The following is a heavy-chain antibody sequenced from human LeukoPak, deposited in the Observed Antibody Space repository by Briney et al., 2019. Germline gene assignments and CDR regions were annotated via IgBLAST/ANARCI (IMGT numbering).Heavy chain of an antibody. J-gene: IGHJ4*02. CDR2: ISSSSSYI. CDR1: GFIVSGSY. D-gene: IGHD1-14*01. CDR3: ARETD. V-gene: IGHV3-21*01. Sequence: GGSLRLSCAASGFIVSGSYMTWVRQAPGKGLEWVSSISSSSSYIYYADSVKGRFTISRDNAKNSLYLQMNSLRAEDTAVYYCARETDWGQGTLVTVSS.